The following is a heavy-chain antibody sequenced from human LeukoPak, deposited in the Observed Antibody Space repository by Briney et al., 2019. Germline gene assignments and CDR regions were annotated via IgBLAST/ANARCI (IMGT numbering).Heavy chain of an antibody. D-gene: IGHD2-2*01. CDR1: GYTFTSCG. CDR3: ARIESDIVVT. CDR2: ISAYNGNT. V-gene: IGHV1-18*04. J-gene: IGHJ5*02. Sequence: SSDKVYSKAPGYTFTSCGSSWVPQAPVPWLECMGWISAYNGNTNYAQKRQGRVTMTPDKSTSTAYMELRSLRSDDTAVYYCARIESDIVVTWGQGTLVTVSS.